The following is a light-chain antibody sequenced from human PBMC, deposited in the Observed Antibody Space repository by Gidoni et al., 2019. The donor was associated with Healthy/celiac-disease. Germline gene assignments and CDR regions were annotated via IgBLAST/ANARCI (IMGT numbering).Light chain of an antibody. J-gene: IGLJ3*02. CDR3: AAWDDSLNGWV. CDR1: SSNIGSNT. V-gene: IGLV1-44*01. CDR2: SDN. Sequence: QSVLTQPPSASGTPGQRVTISCSGSSSNIGSNTVNWYQQLPGTAPKHLIYSDNQRPSGVPDRFSGTKSGTSASLTISGLQSEDEADYYCAAWDDSLNGWVFGGGTKLNVL.